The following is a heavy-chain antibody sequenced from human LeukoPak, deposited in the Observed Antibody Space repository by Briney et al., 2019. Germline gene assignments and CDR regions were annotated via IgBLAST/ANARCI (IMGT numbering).Heavy chain of an antibody. CDR2: ISSSSSYI. D-gene: IGHD4-17*01. V-gene: IGHV3-21*01. CDR3: ARDVCLPSTVTTFSSFDP. Sequence: GGSLTLSCAASGFTFSSYSMNWVRQAPGKGLEWVSSISSSSSYIYHADSVKGRLTISRDYAKHSLYLQMNSLRAEDTAVYYSARDVCLPSTVTTFSSFDPRGEARQVSVSS. CDR1: GFTFSSYS. J-gene: IGHJ5*02.